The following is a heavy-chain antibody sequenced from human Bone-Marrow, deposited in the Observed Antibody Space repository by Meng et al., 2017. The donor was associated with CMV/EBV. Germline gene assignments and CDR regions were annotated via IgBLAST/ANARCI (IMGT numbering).Heavy chain of an antibody. J-gene: IGHJ4*02. CDR2: ISGSGGST. V-gene: IGHV3-23*01. Sequence: GGSLRLSCAASGFTFSSYAMSWVRQAPGKGLEWVSAISGSGGSTYYADSVKGRFTISRDNSKNTLYLQMNSLRAEDTAVYYCAKDQDITIFGVVTDGFDYWGQGTLVTVSS. CDR3: AKDQDITIFGVVTDGFDY. D-gene: IGHD3-3*01. CDR1: GFTFSSYA.